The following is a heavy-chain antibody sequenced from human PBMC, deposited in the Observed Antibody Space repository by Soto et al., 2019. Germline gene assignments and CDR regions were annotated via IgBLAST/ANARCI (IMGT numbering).Heavy chain of an antibody. J-gene: IGHJ3*02. D-gene: IGHD6-6*01. CDR1: GYTLTGYY. CDR3: ARKLAARPGFGNNDAFDI. V-gene: IGHV1-2*04. CDR2: INPNSGAT. Sequence: GASVKVSCKASGYTLTGYYMHWVRLAPGQGLEWMGYINPNSGATNYAQNFQGWVTMTRNTSISTAYMELSSLRSEDTAVYYCARKLAARPGFGNNDAFDIWGQGTMVTVSS.